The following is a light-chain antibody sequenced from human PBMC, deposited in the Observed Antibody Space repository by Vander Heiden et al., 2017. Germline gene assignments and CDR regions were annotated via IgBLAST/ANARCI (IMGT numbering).Light chain of an antibody. Sequence: EIVLTQSPATLSLSPGERATLSCRASQSVSSYLAWYQQKPGQAPRLLIYDASNRATGIPARFSGSGYGTDFTLTISSREPEDFAVYYCQQPSNWPPYTFGQGTKVXIK. CDR1: QSVSSY. J-gene: IGKJ2*01. V-gene: IGKV3-11*01. CDR2: DAS. CDR3: QQPSNWPPYT.